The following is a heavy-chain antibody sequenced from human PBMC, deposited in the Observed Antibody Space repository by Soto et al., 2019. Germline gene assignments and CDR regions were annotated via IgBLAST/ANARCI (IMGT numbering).Heavy chain of an antibody. J-gene: IGHJ6*02. V-gene: IGHV3-73*01. CDR3: TRLGCSSTSRYVGRAYYYYGMDV. D-gene: IGHD2-2*01. Sequence: GGSLRLSCAASGFTFSGSAMHWVRQASGKGLEWVGRIRSKANSYATAYAASVKGRFTISRDDSKNTAYLQMNSLKTEDTAVYYCTRLGCSSTSRYVGRAYYYYGMDVWGQGTTVTVSS. CDR1: GFTFSGSA. CDR2: IRSKANSYAT.